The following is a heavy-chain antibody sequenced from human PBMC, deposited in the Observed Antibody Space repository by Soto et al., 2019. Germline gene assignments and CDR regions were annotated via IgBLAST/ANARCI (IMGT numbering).Heavy chain of an antibody. D-gene: IGHD1-1*01. J-gene: IGHJ6*02. CDR1: GFTFSSYG. CDR2: ISYDGSNK. V-gene: IGHV3-30*18. CDR3: AKEGSAPLSMERRWGYGMDV. Sequence: GGSLRLSCAASGFTFSSYGMHWVRQAPGKGLEWVAVISYDGSNKYYADSVKGRFTISRDNSKNTLYLQMNSLRAEDTAVYYCAKEGSAPLSMERRWGYGMDVWGQGTTVTVSS.